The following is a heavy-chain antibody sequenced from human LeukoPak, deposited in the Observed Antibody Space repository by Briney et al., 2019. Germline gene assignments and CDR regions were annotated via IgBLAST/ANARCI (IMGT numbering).Heavy chain of an antibody. CDR2: ISSSSSYI. J-gene: IGHJ4*02. D-gene: IGHD6-19*01. CDR3: ARDGGSGWYGTYFDY. V-gene: IGHV3-21*01. Sequence: ETLSLTCAVYGGFFSGYYWSWVRQAPGKGLEWVSSISSSSSYIYYADSVKGRFTISRDNAKNSLYLQMNSLRAEDTAVYYCARDGGSGWYGTYFDYWGQGTLVTVSS. CDR1: GGFFSGYY.